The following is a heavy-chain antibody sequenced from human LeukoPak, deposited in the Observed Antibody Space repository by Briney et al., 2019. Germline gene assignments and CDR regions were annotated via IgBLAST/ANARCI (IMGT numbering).Heavy chain of an antibody. CDR2: ISGDGGST. Sequence: AGGSLRLSCAASGFTFRSYAIHWVRQAPGKGLEWVSLISGDGGSTFYADSVRGRFTISRDNTRKSLSLQMSSLRSEDTALYYCARESETSGWYDYWGQGTLVTVSS. CDR3: ARESETSGWYDY. D-gene: IGHD6-19*01. CDR1: GFTFRSYA. J-gene: IGHJ4*02. V-gene: IGHV3-43*02.